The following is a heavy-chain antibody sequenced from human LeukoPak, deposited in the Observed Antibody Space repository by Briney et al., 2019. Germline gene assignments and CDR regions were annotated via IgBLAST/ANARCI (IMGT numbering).Heavy chain of an antibody. J-gene: IGHJ6*03. CDR1: GGSISSYY. CDR3: ARVSKAAAVSRLYYYYYMDV. V-gene: IGHV4-59*01. D-gene: IGHD6-13*01. Sequence: PSETLSLTCTVSGGSISSYYWSWIRQPPGKGLEWIGYIYYSGSTNYNPSLKSRVTISVDTSKNQFSLKLSSVTAADTAVYYCARVSKAAAVSRLYYYYYMDVWGKGTTVTISS. CDR2: IYYSGST.